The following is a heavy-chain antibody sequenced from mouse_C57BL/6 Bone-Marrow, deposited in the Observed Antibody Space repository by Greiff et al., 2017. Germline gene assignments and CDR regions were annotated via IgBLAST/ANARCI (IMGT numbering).Heavy chain of an antibody. CDR3: ARQGSSYGYFDV. CDR2: IWSDGST. CDR1: GFSLTSYG. J-gene: IGHJ1*03. D-gene: IGHD1-1*01. Sequence: QVQLQQSGPGLVAPSQSLSITCTVSGFSLTSYGVHWVRQPPGKGLEWLVVIWSDGSTTYNSALKSRLSISKDNSKSHVFLKMNSLQTDDTAMYYCARQGSSYGYFDVWGTGTTVTVSS. V-gene: IGHV2-6-1*01.